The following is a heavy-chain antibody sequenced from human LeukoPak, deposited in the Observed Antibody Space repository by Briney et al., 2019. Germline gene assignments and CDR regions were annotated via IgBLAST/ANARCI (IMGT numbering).Heavy chain of an antibody. D-gene: IGHD6-13*01. J-gene: IGHJ4*02. CDR3: ARDNLYSSSWYWDPPDY. CDR1: GYTFTSYY. V-gene: IGHV1-46*01. Sequence: ASVKVSCKASGYTFTSYYMHWVRQAPGQGLEWMGIINPSGGSTSYAQKFQGRVTMTRDTSTSTVYMELSSLRSEDTAVYYCARDNLYSSSWYWDPPDYWGQGTLVTVSS. CDR2: INPSGGST.